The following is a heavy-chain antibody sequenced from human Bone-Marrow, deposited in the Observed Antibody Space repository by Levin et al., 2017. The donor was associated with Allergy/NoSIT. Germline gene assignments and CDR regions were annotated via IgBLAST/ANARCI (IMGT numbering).Heavy chain of an antibody. Sequence: SETLSLTCTVSGGSISSSSYYWGWIRQPPGKGLEWIGSIYYSGSTYYNPSLKSRVTISVDTSKNQFSLKLSSVTAADTAVYYCARIKPQLKAHKRSGRGDLRYFDWFSGVDIWGQGTMVTVSS. CDR3: ARIKPQLKAHKRSGRGDLRYFDWFSGVDI. V-gene: IGHV4-39*07. D-gene: IGHD3-9*01. CDR2: IYYSGST. CDR1: GGSISSSSYY. J-gene: IGHJ3*02.